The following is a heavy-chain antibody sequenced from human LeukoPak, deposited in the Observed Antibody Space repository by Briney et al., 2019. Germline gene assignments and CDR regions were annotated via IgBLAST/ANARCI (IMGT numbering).Heavy chain of an antibody. CDR3: ARLLVYGSGGEAFDY. Sequence: PGGSLRLFCAASGFIFHEYGLRGLGPAPRKGLACVSGVSWNGGRTGYADSVKGRFTISRDSAKKSLYLQMNSLRAEDTSVYYCARLLVYGSGGEAFDYWGQGTLVTVSS. CDR1: GFIFHEYG. V-gene: IGHV3-20*04. D-gene: IGHD3-10*01. J-gene: IGHJ4*02. CDR2: VSWNGGRT.